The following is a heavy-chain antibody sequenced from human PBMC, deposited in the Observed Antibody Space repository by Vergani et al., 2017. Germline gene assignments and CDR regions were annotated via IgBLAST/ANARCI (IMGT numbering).Heavy chain of an antibody. J-gene: IGHJ4*02. CDR2: IYYSGST. CDR1: GGSLSSYY. D-gene: IGHD5-18*01. CDR3: ARVKDTAMDFDY. V-gene: IGHV4-59*01. Sequence: QVQLPESGPGLVKPSETLSLTCTVSGGSLSSYYWSWIRQPPGKGLEWIGYIYYSGSTNYNPSLKSRVTISVDTSKNQFSLKLSSVTAADTAVYYCARVKDTAMDFDYWGQGTLVTVSS.